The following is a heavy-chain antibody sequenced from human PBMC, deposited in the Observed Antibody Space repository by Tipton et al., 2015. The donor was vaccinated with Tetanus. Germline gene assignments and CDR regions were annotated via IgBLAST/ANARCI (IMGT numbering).Heavy chain of an antibody. CDR2: FYYSGST. J-gene: IGHJ4*02. CDR1: GDSISGYY. D-gene: IGHD3-16*01. CDR3: ARAGETPLWGAFNS. Sequence: TLSLTCTVSGDSISGYYWNWIRQPPGKGLEWIGYFYYSGSTNYNPSLKSRVTMSGDTSKNQFSLRLNSVTAADTAVYYCARAGETPLWGAFNSWGQGALVTVSS. V-gene: IGHV4-59*12.